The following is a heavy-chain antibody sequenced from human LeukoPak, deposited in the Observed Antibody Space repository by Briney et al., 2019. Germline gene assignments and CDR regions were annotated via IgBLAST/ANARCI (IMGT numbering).Heavy chain of an antibody. CDR3: TKDLGTEYNIFDY. V-gene: IGHV3-30*02. CDR2: VRYGGDIK. D-gene: IGHD3-9*01. J-gene: IGHJ4*02. CDR1: EFTFSAYA. Sequence: GGSIRLSCATSEFTFSAYAMHWIRQAPGRGLEWVAFVRYGGDIKYYADSVKGRFTISRDNSKNTLYLQMNSLRPDDTAVYYCTKDLGTEYNIFDYWGQGTLVTVSS.